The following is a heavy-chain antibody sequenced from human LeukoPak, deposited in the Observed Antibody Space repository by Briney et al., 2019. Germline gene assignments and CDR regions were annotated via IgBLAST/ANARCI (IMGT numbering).Heavy chain of an antibody. J-gene: IGHJ4*02. Sequence: PSETLSLTCAVYGGSFSGYYSSWIRQPPGKGLEWIGEINHSGSTNYNPSLKSRVTISVDTSKNQFSLKLSSVTAADTAVYYCARGPDFDYWGQGTLVTVSS. CDR2: INHSGST. CDR3: ARGPDFDY. CDR1: GGSFSGYY. V-gene: IGHV4-34*01.